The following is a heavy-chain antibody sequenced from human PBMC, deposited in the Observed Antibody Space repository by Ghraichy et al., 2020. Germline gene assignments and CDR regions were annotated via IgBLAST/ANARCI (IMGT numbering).Heavy chain of an antibody. CDR1: GGSISSSKNY. Sequence: SETLSLTCNVSGGSISSSKNYWGWIRQPPGKGLEWIGSIYDSGSTYKPSLESRVTIFVDTSKNQFSLRLISVTAADTAVYYCARGYCRGSRCHIGAIDDSFDIWCQGTMVTVSS. V-gene: IGHV4-39*01. CDR3: ARGYCRGSRCHIGAIDDSFDI. J-gene: IGHJ3*02. D-gene: IGHD2-2*01. CDR2: IYDSGST.